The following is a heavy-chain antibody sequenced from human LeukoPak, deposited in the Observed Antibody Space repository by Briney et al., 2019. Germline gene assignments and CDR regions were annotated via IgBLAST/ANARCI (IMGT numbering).Heavy chain of an antibody. D-gene: IGHD4-17*01. CDR3: ARASRDGDSIDY. V-gene: IGHV4-39*07. J-gene: IGHJ4*02. Sequence: SETLSLTCTVSGGSISSSSYYWGWNRQPPGKGLEWIGSIYYSGSTYYNPSLKSRVTISVDTSKNQFSLKLSSVTAADTAVYYCARASRDGDSIDYWGQGTLVTASS. CDR2: IYYSGST. CDR1: GGSISSSSYY.